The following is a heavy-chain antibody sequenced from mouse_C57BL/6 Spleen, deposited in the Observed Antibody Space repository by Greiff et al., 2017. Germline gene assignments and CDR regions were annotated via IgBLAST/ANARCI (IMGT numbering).Heavy chain of an antibody. D-gene: IGHD1-1*01. CDR2: INPNNGGT. Sequence: VQLQQSGPELVKPGASVKIPCKASGYTFTDYNMDWVKQSHGKSLEWIGDINPNNGGTIYNQKFKGKATLTVDKSSSTAYRELRSLTSEDTAVYYCARGYYGSSYAMDYWGQGTSVTVSS. J-gene: IGHJ4*01. V-gene: IGHV1-18*01. CDR1: GYTFTDYN. CDR3: ARGYYGSSYAMDY.